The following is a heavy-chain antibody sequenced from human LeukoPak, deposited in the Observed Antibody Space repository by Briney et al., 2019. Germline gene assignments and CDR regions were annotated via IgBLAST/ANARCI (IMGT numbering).Heavy chain of an antibody. Sequence: GGSLRLSCAASGFTFTSYAMHWVRQAPGKGLEWVAVISYDGSSKDYADSVKGRFTFSRDNSKNTVYLQMNSLRVEDTAVYYCARDNLVRGVMRAFDIWGQGTMVTVSS. CDR1: GFTFTSYA. CDR3: ARDNLVRGVMRAFDI. D-gene: IGHD3-10*01. V-gene: IGHV3-30-3*01. CDR2: ISYDGSSK. J-gene: IGHJ3*02.